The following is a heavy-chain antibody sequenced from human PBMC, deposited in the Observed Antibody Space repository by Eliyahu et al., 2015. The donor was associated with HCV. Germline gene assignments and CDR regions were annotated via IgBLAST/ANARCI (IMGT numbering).Heavy chain of an antibody. CDR3: ASGGGGIAVTGTGGWFDP. Sequence: QVQLQESGPGLVKPSETLSLSCXXSGGSXTXYYWXWIRQPPGKGLEWIGYXHYSGSTNHNPSLKSRVTISLDTSKNQFSLNLTSVTAADTAMYYCASGGGGIAVTGTGGWFDPWGQGTLVTVSS. CDR1: GGSXTXYY. CDR2: XHYSGST. V-gene: IGHV4-59*01. J-gene: IGHJ5*02. D-gene: IGHD6-19*01.